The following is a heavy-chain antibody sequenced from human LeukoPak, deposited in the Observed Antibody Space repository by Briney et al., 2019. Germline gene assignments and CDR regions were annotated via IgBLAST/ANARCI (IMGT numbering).Heavy chain of an antibody. D-gene: IGHD4-11*01. CDR1: GFTFSHYG. J-gene: IGHJ5*02. Sequence: GGSLSLSCATSGFTFSHYGMRWVRQAPGKGLEWVAVRWNDGSNKYYGDSVKGRFTISRQNSKNTLYLQMNSLTVEDTAVYYCAKDAQRGFDYSNSLEHWGEGTLVTVSS. V-gene: IGHV3-33*06. CDR3: AKDAQRGFDYSNSLEH. CDR2: RWNDGSNK.